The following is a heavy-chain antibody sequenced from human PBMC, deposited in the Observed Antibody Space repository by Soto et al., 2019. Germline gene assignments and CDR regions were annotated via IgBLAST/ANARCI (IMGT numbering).Heavy chain of an antibody. CDR1: GGSISSSSYY. CDR3: STLQIAVDAFDI. Sequence: SETLSLTCTVSGGSISSSSYYWGWIRQPPGKGLEWIGSIYYSGSTYYNPSLKSRVTISVDTSKNQFSLKLSSVTAADTAVYYCSTLQIAVDAFDIWGQGTMVTVSS. J-gene: IGHJ3*02. V-gene: IGHV4-39*01. CDR2: IYYSGST. D-gene: IGHD6-19*01.